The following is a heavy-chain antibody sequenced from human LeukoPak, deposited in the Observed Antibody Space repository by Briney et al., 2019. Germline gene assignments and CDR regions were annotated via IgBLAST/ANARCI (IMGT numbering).Heavy chain of an antibody. Sequence: GASVKVSCKAYGYTFSSYVINWVRQAPGQGLEWMGRISPYNGNTNYAQKLQGRVTMTTDTSTSTAYMELRSLRSDDTAVYYCARDLYAGVLTYWGQGTLVTVSS. D-gene: IGHD2-21*02. CDR1: GYTFSSYV. CDR3: ARDLYAGVLTY. V-gene: IGHV1-18*01. CDR2: ISPYNGNT. J-gene: IGHJ4*02.